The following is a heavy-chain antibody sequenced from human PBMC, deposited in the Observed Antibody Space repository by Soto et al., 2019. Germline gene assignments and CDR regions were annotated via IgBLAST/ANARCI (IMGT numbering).Heavy chain of an antibody. V-gene: IGHV3-7*01. J-gene: IGHJ4*02. D-gene: IGHD3-3*01. CDR2: IKEDGSEK. Sequence: GGSLRLSCAGSGFTFSSYGMHWVRQAPGKGLQWVANIKEDGSEKYYVDSVKGRFTISRDNAKNSLYLQMNSLRAEDTAVYYCARIGFLEWLFTGYFDYWGKGTLVTVSS. CDR1: GFTFSSYG. CDR3: ARIGFLEWLFTGYFDY.